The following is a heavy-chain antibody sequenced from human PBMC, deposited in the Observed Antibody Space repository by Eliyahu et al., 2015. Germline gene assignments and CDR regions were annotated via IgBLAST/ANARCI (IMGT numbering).Heavy chain of an antibody. Sequence: QVQLQESGPGLVKPSETLSLTCAVSGYSISSGYYWGWIRQTPGKGLEWIGNMYHSGSTYYNPSLKSRVTISVDTSKNQFSLKLSSLTAADTAVYYCARDPAYCSSTSCYLSNTYYFDYWGQGTLVTVSS. J-gene: IGHJ4*02. CDR3: ARDPAYCSSTSCYLSNTYYFDY. D-gene: IGHD2-2*01. V-gene: IGHV4-38-2*02. CDR2: MYHSGST. CDR1: GYSISSGYY.